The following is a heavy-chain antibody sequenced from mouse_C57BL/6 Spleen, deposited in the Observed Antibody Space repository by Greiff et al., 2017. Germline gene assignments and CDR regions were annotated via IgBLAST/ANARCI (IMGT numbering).Heavy chain of an antibody. V-gene: IGHV5-17*01. D-gene: IGHD2-2*01. Sequence: EVQLEESGGGLVKPGGSLKLSCAASGFTFSDYGMHWVRQAPEKGLEWVAYISSGSSTIYYADTVKGRFTISRDNAKNTPFLQMTSLRSEDTAMYYGARGGYPYYYAMDYWGQGTSVTVSS. CDR3: ARGGYPYYYAMDY. J-gene: IGHJ4*01. CDR2: ISSGSSTI. CDR1: GFTFSDYG.